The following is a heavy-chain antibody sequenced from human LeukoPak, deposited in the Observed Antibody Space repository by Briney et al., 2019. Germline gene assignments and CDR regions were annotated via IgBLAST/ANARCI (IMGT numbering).Heavy chain of an antibody. D-gene: IGHD3-9*01. CDR1: GGSISSNSYY. CDR2: IYYSGST. V-gene: IGHV4-61*05. CDR3: ARGYYDILTGQYYYYYYMDV. Sequence: PSETLSLTCTVSGGSISSNSYYWGWIRQPPGKGLEWIGYIYYSGSTNYNPSLKSRVTISVDTSKNQFSLKLSSVTAADTAVYYCARGYYDILTGQYYYYYYMDVWGKGTTVTISS. J-gene: IGHJ6*03.